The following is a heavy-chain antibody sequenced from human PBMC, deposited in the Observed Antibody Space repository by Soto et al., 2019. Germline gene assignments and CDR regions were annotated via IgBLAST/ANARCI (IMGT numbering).Heavy chain of an antibody. CDR3: ARVRSSRDGYYYYYMDV. V-gene: IGHV3-21*01. Sequence: GGSLRLSCAASGFTFSSYSMNWVRQAPGKGLEWVSSISSSSSYIYYADSVKGRFTISRDNAKNSLYLQMNSLRAEDTAVYYCARVRSSRDGYYYYYMDVWGKGTTVTVSS. J-gene: IGHJ6*03. CDR1: GFTFSSYS. D-gene: IGHD6-13*01. CDR2: ISSSSSYI.